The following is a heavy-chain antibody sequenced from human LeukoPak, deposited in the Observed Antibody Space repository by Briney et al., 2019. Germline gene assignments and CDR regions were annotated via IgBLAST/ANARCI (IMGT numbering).Heavy chain of an antibody. Sequence: PGGSLRLSCAASGFTFSSYGMTWVRQAPGKGLEWVSTVSGSGGSTYYADSLKGRFTVSRDNSKNTLYLHMNSLRAEDTAVYYCAKNYYASSGYPRNFDYWGQGTLVTVSS. CDR1: GFTFSSYG. D-gene: IGHD3-22*01. V-gene: IGHV3-23*01. CDR2: VSGSGGST. J-gene: IGHJ4*02. CDR3: AKNYYASSGYPRNFDY.